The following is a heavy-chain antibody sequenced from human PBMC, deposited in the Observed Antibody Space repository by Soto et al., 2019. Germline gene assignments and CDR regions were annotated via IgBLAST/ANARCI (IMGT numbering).Heavy chain of an antibody. D-gene: IGHD2-2*01. CDR2: GYHDGNA. Sequence: PSETLSLTCNVSGGSISSGRHYWSWIRQHPGKGLEWIGYGYHDGNAYYNPSLKRRLTISVDTSKNQFSLELTSVTAADTAVYYCARVPDRWGQGTLVTVSS. CDR3: ARVPDR. CDR1: GGSISSGRHY. J-gene: IGHJ5*02. V-gene: IGHV4-31*03.